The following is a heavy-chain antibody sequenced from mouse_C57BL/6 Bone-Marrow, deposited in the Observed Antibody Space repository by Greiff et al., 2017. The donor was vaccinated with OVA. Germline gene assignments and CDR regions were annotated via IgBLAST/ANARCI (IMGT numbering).Heavy chain of an antibody. Sequence: VQLQQSGTVLARPGASVKMSCKTSGYTFTSYWMHWVKQRPGQGLEWIGAIYPGNSDTSYNQKFKGKAKLTAVTSASTAYLELSSLTNEDSAVYYCTRPTTVVAPAYAMDYWGQGTSVTVSS. V-gene: IGHV1-5*01. CDR3: TRPTTVVAPAYAMDY. J-gene: IGHJ4*01. CDR1: GYTFTSYW. D-gene: IGHD1-1*01. CDR2: IYPGNSDT.